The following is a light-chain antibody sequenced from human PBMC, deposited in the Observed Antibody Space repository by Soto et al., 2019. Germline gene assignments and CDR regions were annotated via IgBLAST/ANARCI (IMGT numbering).Light chain of an antibody. V-gene: IGKV3-20*01. J-gene: IGKJ1*01. CDR2: GAS. CDR1: QSVSNNY. Sequence: EIVLTQSPGTLSLSPGEIATLSCRASQSVSNNYLAWYQQKPGQAPRLLIYGASNWATGIPDRFSGSGSGTDFTLTISRLEPEDFAVYYCQQYGSSGTFGQGTKVDIK. CDR3: QQYGSSGT.